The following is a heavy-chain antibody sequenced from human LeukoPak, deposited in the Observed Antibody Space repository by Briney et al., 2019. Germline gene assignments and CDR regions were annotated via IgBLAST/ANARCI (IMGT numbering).Heavy chain of an antibody. CDR3: ARRQREWLNRPLDY. D-gene: IGHD6-19*01. CDR1: GYSFSTYW. V-gene: IGHV5-51*01. CDR2: IYPGDSDT. J-gene: IGHJ4*02. Sequence: GGSLKISCKGSGYSFSTYWIAWVRQMPGKGLEWMGIIYPGDSDTRYSPSFQGQVTISADKSISTAYLQWSSLKASDSAIYYCARRQREWLNRPLDYWGQGTLVTVSS.